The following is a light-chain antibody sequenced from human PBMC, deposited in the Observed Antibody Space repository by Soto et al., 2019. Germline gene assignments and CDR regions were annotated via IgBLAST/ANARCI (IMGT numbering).Light chain of an antibody. J-gene: IGKJ1*01. CDR3: QKYNSAPWT. Sequence: DIQMTQSPFSLSASVGDRVTITCRASQGISNYLAWYQQKPGKVPKLLIYAASTLQSGVPSRFSGSGSGTDFTLTISSLQPEDVATYDGQKYNSAPWTFGQGTKVEIK. CDR2: AAS. V-gene: IGKV1-27*01. CDR1: QGISNY.